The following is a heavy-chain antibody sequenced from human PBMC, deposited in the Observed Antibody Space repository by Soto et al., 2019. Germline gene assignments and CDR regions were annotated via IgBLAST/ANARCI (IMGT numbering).Heavy chain of an antibody. J-gene: IGHJ4*02. D-gene: IGHD3-3*01. CDR1: GFTFSSYG. CDR3: ARQSASYDFWSGYYNY. CDR2: IWYDGSNK. Sequence: QVQLVESGGGVVQPGRSLRLSCAASGFTFSSYGMHWVRQAPGKGLEWVAVIWYDGSNKYYADSVKGRFTISRDNSKNPLYLQMNSLRAEDTAVYYCARQSASYDFWSGYYNYWGQGTLVTVSS. V-gene: IGHV3-33*01.